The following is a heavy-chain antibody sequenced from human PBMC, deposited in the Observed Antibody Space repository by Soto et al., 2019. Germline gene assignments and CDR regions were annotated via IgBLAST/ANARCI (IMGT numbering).Heavy chain of an antibody. V-gene: IGHV3-11*06. J-gene: IGHJ4*02. D-gene: IGHD3-22*01. CDR2: ISSTATYT. CDR3: ARARLVVEGRFDY. Sequence: QVQLVESGGGLVKPGGSLRLSCAASGFSFSDYYMNWIRQAPGKGLEWLSYISSTATYTNYADSVRGRFTISRDSAKNSLYLDMNGLRAEDTAVYYCARARLVVEGRFDYWGPGTLVTVSS. CDR1: GFSFSDYY.